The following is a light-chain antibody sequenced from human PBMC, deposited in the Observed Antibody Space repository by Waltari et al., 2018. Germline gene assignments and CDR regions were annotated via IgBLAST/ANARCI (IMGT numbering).Light chain of an antibody. J-gene: IGLJ3*02. CDR2: EVY. CDR3: CSYAGSNSWV. V-gene: IGLV2-23*02. CDR1: SSNIGSYNL. Sequence: QSALIQPASVSGSPGQSITISCPGTSSNIGSYNLFSWYQQYPGKAPKVMIYEVYKRPSGVSNLFSGSKSGNTASLTISGLQAEDETDYYCCSYAGSNSWVFGGGTKVTVL.